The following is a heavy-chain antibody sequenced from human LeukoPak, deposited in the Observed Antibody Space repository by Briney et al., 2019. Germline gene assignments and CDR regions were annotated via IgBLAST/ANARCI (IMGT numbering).Heavy chain of an antibody. CDR3: ARDGGFGFLAAFDI. D-gene: IGHD3-10*01. Sequence: PGGSLRLSCAASGFTFSSYEMSWVRQAPGKGLEWVSHISGSGSVSYYEDSVKGRFTISRDNAKSSLYLQMNSLRDEDTALYYCARDGGFGFLAAFDIWGQGTMVTVSS. J-gene: IGHJ3*02. CDR1: GFTFSSYE. CDR2: ISGSGSVS. V-gene: IGHV3-48*03.